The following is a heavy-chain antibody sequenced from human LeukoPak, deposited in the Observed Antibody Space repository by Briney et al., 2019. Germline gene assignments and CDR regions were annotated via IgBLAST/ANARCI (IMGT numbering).Heavy chain of an antibody. D-gene: IGHD3-22*01. CDR1: GFTFTTYA. CDR3: AKDSRSYDSSGYYYPGWFDP. CDR2: FSNIDANT. V-gene: IGHV3-23*01. Sequence: PGGSLRLSCVASGFTFTTYAMSWVRQAPGKGLEWVSTFSNIDANTHYADSVKGRFTISRDNSKNTLYLQMNSLRAEDTAVYYCAKDSRSYDSSGYYYPGWFDPWGQGTLVTVSS. J-gene: IGHJ5*02.